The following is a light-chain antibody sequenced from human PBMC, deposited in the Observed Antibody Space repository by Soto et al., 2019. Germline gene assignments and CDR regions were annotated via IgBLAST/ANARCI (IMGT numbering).Light chain of an antibody. J-gene: IGKJ4*01. CDR1: QSVGSY. CDR3: QRHSNWPLT. Sequence: EIVLTQSPGTLSLSPGERATLSCRASQSVGSYLAWYQHKPGQAPRLLIYDASDRATGIPARFSGGGSGTDFTLTISSLEPEDFAVYFCQRHSNWPLTFGGGTKVEIK. CDR2: DAS. V-gene: IGKV3-11*01.